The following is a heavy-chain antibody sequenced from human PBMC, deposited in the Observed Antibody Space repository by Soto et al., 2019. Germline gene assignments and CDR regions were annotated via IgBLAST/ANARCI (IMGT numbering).Heavy chain of an antibody. Sequence: SDTLSLTCAVSAYSISSGYYWDWIRQPPGKGLEWIGSIYHSGSTYYNPSLKSRVAISVDTSKNQFSLKLSSVTAADTAVYYCAIYYFWSGVDFGGGYYFDYWGQGTLVTASS. CDR3: AIYYFWSGVDFGGGYYFDY. CDR1: AYSISSGYY. D-gene: IGHD3-3*01. CDR2: IYHSGST. J-gene: IGHJ4*02. V-gene: IGHV4-38-2*01.